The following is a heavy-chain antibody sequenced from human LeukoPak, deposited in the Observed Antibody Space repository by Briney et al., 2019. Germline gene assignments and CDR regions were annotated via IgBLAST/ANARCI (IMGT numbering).Heavy chain of an antibody. Sequence: SETLSLTCTVSGGSIISYYWSWIRQPPGKGLEWIGYIYYSGSTNYNPSLKSRVTISVDTSKNQFSLKLSSVTAADTAVYYCAREGGIAVAGIDYWGQGTLVTVSS. CDR1: GGSIISYY. V-gene: IGHV4-59*12. D-gene: IGHD6-19*01. CDR3: AREGGIAVAGIDY. CDR2: IYYSGST. J-gene: IGHJ4*02.